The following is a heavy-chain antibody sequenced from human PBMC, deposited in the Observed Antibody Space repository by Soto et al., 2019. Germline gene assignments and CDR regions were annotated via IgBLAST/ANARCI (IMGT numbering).Heavy chain of an antibody. CDR1: GFTFSSYG. D-gene: IGHD6-19*01. J-gene: IGHJ4*02. CDR2: IWYDGSNK. CDR3: ARTAYSSGWYYFDY. Sequence: QVQLVESGGGVVQPGRSLRLSCAASGFTFSSYGMHWVRQAPGKGLEWVAVIWYDGSNKYYADPVKGRFTISRDNSKNTLYLQMNSLRAEDTAVYYCARTAYSSGWYYFDYWGQGTLVTVSS. V-gene: IGHV3-33*01.